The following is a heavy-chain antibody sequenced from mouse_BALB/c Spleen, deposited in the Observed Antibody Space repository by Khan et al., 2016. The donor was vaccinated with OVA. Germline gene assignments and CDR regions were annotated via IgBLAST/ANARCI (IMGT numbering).Heavy chain of an antibody. D-gene: IGHD2-1*01. CDR1: GYTFTSFY. CDR2: INPSNGDT. J-gene: IGHJ3*01. Sequence: QVQLQQPGAELVKPGASVKISCKASGYTFTSFYMYWVKQRPGQGLEWIGGINPSNGDTHFYEKFKSKATLTVDKSSTTAYMQVSSLTSEDSAVYYCARSGYGNPFAYWGQGTLVTVSA. CDR3: ARSGYGNPFAY. V-gene: IGHV1S81*02.